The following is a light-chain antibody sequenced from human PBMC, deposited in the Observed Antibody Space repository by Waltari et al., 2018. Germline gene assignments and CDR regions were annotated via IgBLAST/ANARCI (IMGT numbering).Light chain of an antibody. Sequence: QSVLTQPPSVSGAPGQRVTLSCTGSSPNIGAGYAVPWYPQLPGTAPKLPNYGNSNRPSGVPDRFSGSKSGTSASLAITGLQAEDEADYYCQSYDSSLSGVVFGGGTKLTVL. J-gene: IGLJ2*01. CDR1: SPNIGAGYA. CDR3: QSYDSSLSGVV. V-gene: IGLV1-40*01. CDR2: GNS.